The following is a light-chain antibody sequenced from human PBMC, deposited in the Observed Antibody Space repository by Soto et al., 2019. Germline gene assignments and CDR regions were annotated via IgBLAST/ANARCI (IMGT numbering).Light chain of an antibody. Sequence: QSVLTQPPSVSAAPGQKVTISCSGSTFNIGNNHVCWYQQLPGTAPKLLIYENNKRPSGTPDRFSGSKSGTSATLGITGLQTGDEADYYCGTWDSSLSKGVFGGGTKVTVL. CDR1: TFNIGNNH. J-gene: IGLJ3*02. CDR2: ENN. V-gene: IGLV1-51*02. CDR3: GTWDSSLSKGV.